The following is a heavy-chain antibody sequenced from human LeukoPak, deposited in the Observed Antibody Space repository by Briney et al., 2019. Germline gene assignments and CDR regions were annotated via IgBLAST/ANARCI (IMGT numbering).Heavy chain of an antibody. D-gene: IGHD3-3*01. J-gene: IGHJ4*02. V-gene: IGHV4-31*03. CDR2: IYYSGST. Sequence: SQTLSLTCTVSGGSISSGGYYWSWIRQHPGKGLEWIGYIYYSGSTYYNPSLKSRVTISADTSRNQFSLKLSSVTAADTAVYYCARLSLGIDYDFWSGYSFNYFDYWGQGTLVTVSS. CDR1: GGSISSGGYY. CDR3: ARLSLGIDYDFWSGYSFNYFDY.